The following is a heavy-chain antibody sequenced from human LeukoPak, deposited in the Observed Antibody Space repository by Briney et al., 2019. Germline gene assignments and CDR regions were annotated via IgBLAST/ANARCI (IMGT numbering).Heavy chain of an antibody. CDR1: GFTFGSYA. CDR3: ARDRGYYYDSSGPFDY. CDR2: ISYDGSNK. J-gene: IGHJ4*02. V-gene: IGHV3-30-3*01. Sequence: GRSLRLSCAASGFTFGSYAMHWVRQAPGKGLEWVAVISYDGSNKYYADSVKGRFTISRDNSKNTLYLQMNSLRAEDTAVYYCARDRGYYYDSSGPFDYWGQGTLVTVSS. D-gene: IGHD3-22*01.